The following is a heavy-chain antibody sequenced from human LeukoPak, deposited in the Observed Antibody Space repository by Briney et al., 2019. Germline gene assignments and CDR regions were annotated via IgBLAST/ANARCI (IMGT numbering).Heavy chain of an antibody. J-gene: IGHJ4*02. CDR2: IYPGDSDT. CDR1: GYSFTSYW. D-gene: IGHD6-13*01. Sequence: GESLKISRKGSGYSFTSYWIGWVRQMPGNGLEWMGIIYPGDSDTRYSPSFQGQVTISADKSISTAYLQWSSLKASDTAMYYCARRTRIAAAGTGYYFDYWGQGTLVTVSS. V-gene: IGHV5-51*01. CDR3: ARRTRIAAAGTGYYFDY.